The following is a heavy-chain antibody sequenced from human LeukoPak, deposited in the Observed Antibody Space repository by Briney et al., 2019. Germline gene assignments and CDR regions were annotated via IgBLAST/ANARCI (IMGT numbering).Heavy chain of an antibody. CDR3: AREGVAAAATFDS. CDR1: GFTFSNFI. D-gene: IGHD6-13*01. J-gene: IGHJ4*02. CDR2: ITSSGGTI. V-gene: IGHV3-48*03. Sequence: GGSLRLSCAASGFTFSNFIMNWVRQAPGKGLEWVSYITSSGGTIYYADSVKGRFTISRDNARNSLYLQMNSLRGEDTAVYYCAREGVAAAATFDSWGQGTLVTVSS.